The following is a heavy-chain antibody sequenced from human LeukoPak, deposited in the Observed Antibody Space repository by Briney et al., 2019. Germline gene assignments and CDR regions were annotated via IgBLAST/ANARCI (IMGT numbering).Heavy chain of an antibody. J-gene: IGHJ4*02. CDR3: ARAAEYSSGWYLFDF. D-gene: IGHD6-19*01. CDR1: GGSISNYY. Sequence: ASETLSLTCTVSGGSISNYYWTWIRQPAGKGLEWIGRIYTSGGTNYNPSLESRVTTSVDTSTNQFSLKLSSVTAADTAMYYCARAAEYSSGWYLFDFWGQGILVTVSA. CDR2: IYTSGGT. V-gene: IGHV4-4*07.